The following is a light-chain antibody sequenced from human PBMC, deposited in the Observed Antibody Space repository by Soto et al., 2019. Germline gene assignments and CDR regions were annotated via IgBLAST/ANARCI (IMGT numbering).Light chain of an antibody. Sequence: HSALTQPPSASGSPGQSVAISCTGTASDIGGYTFVSWYQQHPGKAPKLLIYDVNKRPSGVPDRFSGSKSGNTASLTVSGLQAEDEPDYYCSAHGGTNPYVFGTGTKVTVL. CDR1: ASDIGGYTF. CDR3: SAHGGTNPYV. CDR2: DVN. J-gene: IGLJ1*01. V-gene: IGLV2-8*01.